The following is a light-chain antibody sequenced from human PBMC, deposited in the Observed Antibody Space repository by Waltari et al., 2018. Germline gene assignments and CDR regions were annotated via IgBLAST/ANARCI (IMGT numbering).Light chain of an antibody. V-gene: IGKV4-1*01. CDR1: QSVLYNSHIKNY. Sequence: EIVITHSPYTLPVSLCGRATIPCMYSQSVLYNSHIKNYLAWYQEKPGQPPKLLIYGAATREAGVPDRITGGGSGTDFTLTISSLQAEDVAVYDCYQHDTTPCTFGPGTKVDIK. CDR3: YQHDTTPCT. CDR2: GAA. J-gene: IGKJ3*01.